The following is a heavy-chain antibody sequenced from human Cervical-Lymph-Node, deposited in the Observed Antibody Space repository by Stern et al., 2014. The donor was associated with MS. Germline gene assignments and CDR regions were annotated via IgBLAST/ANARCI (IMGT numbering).Heavy chain of an antibody. J-gene: IGHJ3*01. D-gene: IGHD1-26*01. CDR3: ARATQGGAADAFDL. V-gene: IGHV7-4-1*02. CDR2: INTKTGKP. CDR1: GYKFSHFA. Sequence: QVQLVQSGSDLRKPGASINISCKASGYKFSHFAINWVRQAPGQGLEWMGWINTKTGKPAYAPDFTGRFVFSLDTSFYTASLQINSLQTDDTGIYYCARATQGGAADAFDLWGQGTVVTVSS.